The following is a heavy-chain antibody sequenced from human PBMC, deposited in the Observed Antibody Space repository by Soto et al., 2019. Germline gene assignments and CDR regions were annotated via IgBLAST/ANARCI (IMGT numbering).Heavy chain of an antibody. V-gene: IGHV3-74*01. CDR1: GFTFSSYW. CDR3: TRDIGGKGAY. CDR2: IDEYGSTI. J-gene: IGHJ4*02. D-gene: IGHD3-10*01. Sequence: GSLRLSCAASGFTFSSYWMHWVRQVPGKGLLWVSRIDEYGSTINYADSVKGRFTISRDNARNTLYLEMNSLRAEDTALYYCTRDIGGKGAYWGPGTLVTVSS.